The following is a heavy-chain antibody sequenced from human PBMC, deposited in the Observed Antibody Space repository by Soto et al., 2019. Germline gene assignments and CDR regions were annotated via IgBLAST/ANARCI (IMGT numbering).Heavy chain of an antibody. J-gene: IGHJ4*02. CDR2: ISGSGGST. CDR1: GFTFSSYA. Sequence: GGSLRLSCAASGFTFSSYAMSWVRQAPGKGLEWVSAISGSGGSTYYADSVKGRFTISRDNSKNTLYLQINSLRAEDTAVYYCAKDPTWAQNPRNLRQLPYYFDYWGQGTLVTVSS. D-gene: IGHD2-2*01. V-gene: IGHV3-23*01. CDR3: AKDPTWAQNPRNLRQLPYYFDY.